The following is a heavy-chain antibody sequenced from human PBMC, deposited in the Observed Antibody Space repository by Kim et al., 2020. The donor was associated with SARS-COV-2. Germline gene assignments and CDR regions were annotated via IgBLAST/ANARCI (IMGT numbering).Heavy chain of an antibody. Sequence: SETLSLTCAVYGGSFSGYYWCWIRQPPGKGLEWIGEINHSGSTNYNPSLKSRVTISVDTSKNQFSLKLSSVTAADTAVYYCAGGGIGVDYWGQGTLVTVSS. J-gene: IGHJ4*02. V-gene: IGHV4-34*01. D-gene: IGHD2-15*01. CDR3: AGGGIGVDY. CDR2: INHSGST. CDR1: GGSFSGYY.